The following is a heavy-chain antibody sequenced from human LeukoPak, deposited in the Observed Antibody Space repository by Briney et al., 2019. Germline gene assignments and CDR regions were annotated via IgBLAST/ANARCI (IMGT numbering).Heavy chain of an antibody. D-gene: IGHD2-15*01. V-gene: IGHV4-4*07. CDR3: ARDHCSGGSCYFPLDY. Sequence: PSETLSLTCTVSGGSITNYYWSWIRQPAGKGLEWIGRIYISGNTNYNPSLKSRVTMSVDTSKNQFSLKLGSVTAADTAVYYCARDHCSGGSCYFPLDYWGQGTLVTVSS. CDR2: IYISGNT. CDR1: GGSITNYY. J-gene: IGHJ4*02.